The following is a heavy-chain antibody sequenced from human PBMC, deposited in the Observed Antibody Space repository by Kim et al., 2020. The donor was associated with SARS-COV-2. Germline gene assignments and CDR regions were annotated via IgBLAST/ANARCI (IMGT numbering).Heavy chain of an antibody. CDR2: IFYRGDT. D-gene: IGHD2-2*01. CDR3: VREAIVVKPAAILDI. J-gene: IGHJ3*02. V-gene: IGHV4-39*02. CDR1: GGSIDTAYYY. Sequence: SETLSLTCAVSGGSIDTAYYYWGWVRQAPGKGLEWIGNIFYRGDTYYNPSLESRANISLDMSKNQFSLKLTSVTAADTAVYFCVREAIVVKPAAILDIWGQGTMVTVSS.